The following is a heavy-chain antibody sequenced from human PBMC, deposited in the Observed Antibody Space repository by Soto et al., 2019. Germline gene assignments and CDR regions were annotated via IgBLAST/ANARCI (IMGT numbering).Heavy chain of an antibody. V-gene: IGHV1-3*05. CDR2: INAGNGNT. J-gene: IGHJ5*02. CDR3: ARDRQQLNLFDP. D-gene: IGHD6-13*01. CDR1: GYTFTSYA. Sequence: QVQLVQSGAEEKKPGASVKVSCKASGYTFTSYAMHWVRQAPGQRLEWMGWINAGNGNTKYSQKFQGRVTINRDTSASTAYMELSSLRSEDTAVYYCARDRQQLNLFDPWGQGTLGTVSS.